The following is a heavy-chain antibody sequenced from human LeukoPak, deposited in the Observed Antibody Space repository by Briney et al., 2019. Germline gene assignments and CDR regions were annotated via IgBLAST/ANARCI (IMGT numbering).Heavy chain of an antibody. J-gene: IGHJ4*02. Sequence: SETLSLTCAVSGGSFSGYYWSWIRQPPGKGLEWIGEITHGGSINYNPSLKSRVTISVDTSKNQFSLNLSSVTAADTAVYYCARGVSRYGDLFVDYWGQGTLVTVSS. CDR2: ITHGGSI. CDR1: GGSFSGYY. D-gene: IGHD4-17*01. CDR3: ARGVSRYGDLFVDY. V-gene: IGHV4-34*01.